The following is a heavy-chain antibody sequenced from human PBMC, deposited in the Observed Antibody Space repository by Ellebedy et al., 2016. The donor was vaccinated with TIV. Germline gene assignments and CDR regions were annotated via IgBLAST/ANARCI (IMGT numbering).Heavy chain of an antibody. CDR3: ARGSTMIVVVTPFDY. Sequence: AASVKVSCKASNYTFTNFDITWVRQAPGQGLEWMGWISVYSGYTNYAQKFHGRLTLTTESTTNTVHMELTSLTSDDTAIYYCARGSTMIVVVTPFDYWGQGTLVTVSS. D-gene: IGHD3-22*01. V-gene: IGHV1-18*01. CDR2: ISVYSGYT. CDR1: NYTFTNFD. J-gene: IGHJ4*02.